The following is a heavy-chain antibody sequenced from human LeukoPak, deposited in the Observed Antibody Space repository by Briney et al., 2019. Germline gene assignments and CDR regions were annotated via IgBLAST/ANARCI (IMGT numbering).Heavy chain of an antibody. D-gene: IGHD3-9*01. CDR3: ARDYDILTGYYAGDY. Sequence: GSPVKVSCKASGYTFTSYGIRWVRQAPGQGLEWMGWISAYNGNTNYAQKFQGRVTMTRDTSISTAYMELSRLRSDDTAVYYCARDYDILTGYYAGDYWGQGTLVTVSS. V-gene: IGHV1-18*01. CDR1: GYTFTSYG. CDR2: ISAYNGNT. J-gene: IGHJ4*02.